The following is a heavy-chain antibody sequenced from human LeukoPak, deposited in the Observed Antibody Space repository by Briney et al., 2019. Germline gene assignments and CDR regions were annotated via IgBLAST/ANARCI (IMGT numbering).Heavy chain of an antibody. Sequence: SETLSLTCAVYGGSFSGYYWSWIRQPPGKGLEWIGEINHSGSTNYNPSLKSRVTISVDTSKNQFSLKLSSVTAADTAVYYWARLWNYDYIWGSYRFFDYWGQGTLVTVSS. J-gene: IGHJ4*02. D-gene: IGHD3-16*02. CDR2: INHSGST. V-gene: IGHV4-34*01. CDR1: GGSFSGYY. CDR3: ARLWNYDYIWGSYRFFDY.